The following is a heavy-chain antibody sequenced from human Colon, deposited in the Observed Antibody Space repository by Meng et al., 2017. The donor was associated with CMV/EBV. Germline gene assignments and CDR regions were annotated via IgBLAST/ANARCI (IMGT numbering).Heavy chain of an antibody. D-gene: IGHD4/OR15-4a*01. V-gene: IGHV4-30-2*01. Sequence: SVTGDISAWNWIRQPPGKGLEWIGYIYLSGHTHYNPSLRSRVTLSLDTANDRFSLNLTSVTAADTAIYYCARANDFGRTGSPYYFDSWGHGALVTVSS. CDR2: IYLSGHT. CDR1: SVTGDISA. CDR3: ARANDFGRTGSPYYFDS. J-gene: IGHJ4*01.